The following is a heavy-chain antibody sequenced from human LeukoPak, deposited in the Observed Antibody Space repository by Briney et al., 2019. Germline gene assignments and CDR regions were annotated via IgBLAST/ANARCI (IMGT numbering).Heavy chain of an antibody. CDR1: GGSISTSSYY. CDR2: IYSSGIT. V-gene: IGHV4-39*01. CDR3: ARHLGCRSPGCLYDGFDI. Sequence: WETLSLTCTVSGGSISTSSYYWGWIRKPPGKGLEWIGSIYSSGITSNNPSLKSRVTMSVDTSKNQFSLKLISVTAADTAVYYCARHLGCRSPGCLYDGFDIWGQGTMVTVSS. D-gene: IGHD2-2*01. J-gene: IGHJ3*02.